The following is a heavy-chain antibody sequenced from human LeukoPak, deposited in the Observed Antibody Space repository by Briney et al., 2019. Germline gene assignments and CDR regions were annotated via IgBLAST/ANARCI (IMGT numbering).Heavy chain of an antibody. D-gene: IGHD1-26*01. Sequence: PSETLSLTCTVSGGSSSSYYWSWIRQSPGKGLEWIGYIYYGGSTNYNPSLKSRVTMSVDTSKNQFSLMLSSVTAADTAVYYCASRLQTSWVMDVWGQGTTVTVSS. CDR3: ASRLQTSWVMDV. CDR2: IYYGGST. CDR1: GGSSSSYY. V-gene: IGHV4-59*01. J-gene: IGHJ6*02.